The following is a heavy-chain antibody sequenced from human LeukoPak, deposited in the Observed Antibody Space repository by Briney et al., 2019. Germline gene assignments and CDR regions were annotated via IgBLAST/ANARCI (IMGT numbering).Heavy chain of an antibody. J-gene: IGHJ4*02. D-gene: IGHD3-22*01. CDR3: AKALGYYDSSGYLNFDS. V-gene: IGHV3-23*01. CDR2: ISGNGGST. Sequence: GGSLRLSCAASGFTFSNYVMNWVRQAPGKGLERVSGISGNGGSTYYADSVKGRFTLSRDNSKNTLDLQMSSLRAEDTAVYYCAKALGYYDSSGYLNFDSWGQGTLVTVSS. CDR1: GFTFSNYV.